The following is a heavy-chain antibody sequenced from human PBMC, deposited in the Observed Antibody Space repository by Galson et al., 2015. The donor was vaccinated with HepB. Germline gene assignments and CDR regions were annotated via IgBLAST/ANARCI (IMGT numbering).Heavy chain of an antibody. CDR3: ARGLGGY. Sequence: SLRLSRADSGFTFSEYYMSWRRQAAGKGLEWLSYISHSGTTVYHADSLKGRFSTARDNAKNSLYLQMNSLRFEDTAVYYCARGLGGYWGQGTLVTVSS. J-gene: IGHJ4*02. V-gene: IGHV3-11*01. D-gene: IGHD2-15*01. CDR2: ISHSGTTV. CDR1: GFTFSEYY.